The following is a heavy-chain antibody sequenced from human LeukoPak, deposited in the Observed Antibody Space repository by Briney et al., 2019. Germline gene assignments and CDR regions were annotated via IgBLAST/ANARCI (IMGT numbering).Heavy chain of an antibody. Sequence: SVKVSCKASGGTFSSYAISWVRQAPGQGLEWMGGIIPIFGTANYAQKFQGRVTITTDESTSTAYMELSSLRSEDTAVYYCASGVTTVTIDAFDIWGQGTMVTVSS. CDR2: IIPIFGTA. V-gene: IGHV1-69*05. CDR1: GGTFSSYA. CDR3: ASGVTTVTIDAFDI. J-gene: IGHJ3*02. D-gene: IGHD4-17*01.